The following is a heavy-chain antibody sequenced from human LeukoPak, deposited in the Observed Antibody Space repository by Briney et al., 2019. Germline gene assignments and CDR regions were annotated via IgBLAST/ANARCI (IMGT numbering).Heavy chain of an antibody. D-gene: IGHD2-2*01. J-gene: IGHJ6*02. CDR2: IRYDGSNK. CDR1: GFTFSSYG. CDR3: AKDLEYCSSTSCYDYYYGMDV. V-gene: IGHV3-30*02. Sequence: GVSLRLSCAASGFTFSSYGMHWVRQAPGKGLEWVAFIRYDGSNKYYADSVKGRFTISRDNSKNTLYLQMNSLRAEDTAVYYCAKDLEYCSSTSCYDYYYGMDVWGQGTTVTVSS.